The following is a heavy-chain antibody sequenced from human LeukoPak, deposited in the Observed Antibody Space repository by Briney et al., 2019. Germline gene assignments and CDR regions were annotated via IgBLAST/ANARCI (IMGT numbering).Heavy chain of an antibody. CDR3: ARAAGYDFWSGPSNDAFDI. CDR2: IYYSGST. Sequence: SETLSLTCTVSGGSISSSSYCWGWIRQPPVKGLEWIGSIYYSGSTYYNPSLKSRVTISVDTSKNQFSLKLSSVTAADTAVYYCARAAGYDFWSGPSNDAFDIWGQGTMVTVSS. J-gene: IGHJ3*02. V-gene: IGHV4-39*07. D-gene: IGHD3-3*01. CDR1: GGSISSSSYC.